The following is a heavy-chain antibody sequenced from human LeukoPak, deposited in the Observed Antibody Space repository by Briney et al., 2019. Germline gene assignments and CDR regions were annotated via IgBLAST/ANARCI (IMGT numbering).Heavy chain of an antibody. CDR1: GFTFSDYS. D-gene: IGHD2-15*01. J-gene: IGHJ4*02. CDR3: ARDGECSGGTCYHDY. CDR2: ISSDPSTI. V-gene: IGHV3-11*01. Sequence: GGSLRLSCAASGFTFSDYSMSWIRQAPGKGLEWVSYISSDPSTIYYADSVKGRFTISRDNAMNSLYLQMNSLRAEDTAVYYCARDGECSGGTCYHDYWGQGTLVTVSS.